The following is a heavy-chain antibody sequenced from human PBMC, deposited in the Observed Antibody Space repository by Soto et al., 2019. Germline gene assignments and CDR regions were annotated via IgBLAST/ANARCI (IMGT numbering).Heavy chain of an antibody. D-gene: IGHD1-1*01. CDR1: GYTFTSYG. CDR2: ISAYNGNT. V-gene: IGHV1-18*04. Sequence: ASVKVSCQASGYTFTSYGISGVRQAPGQGLEWMGWISAYNGNTNYAQKLQGRVTMTTDTSTSTAYMELRSLRSDDTAVYYCARDGHTLLERRDFDDWGQGTLVTVSS. J-gene: IGHJ4*02. CDR3: ARDGHTLLERRDFDD.